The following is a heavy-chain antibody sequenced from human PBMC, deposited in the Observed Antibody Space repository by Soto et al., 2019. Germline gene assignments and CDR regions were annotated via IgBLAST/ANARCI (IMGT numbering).Heavy chain of an antibody. V-gene: IGHV3-23*01. Sequence: EVQLLESGGGLVLRGGSLRLSCVASGFAFGNYVMNWVRQAPGKGLEWVAAMSGSHDDHNIYYIDSVRGRFTISRDNSKSTVYLDLSRLGADDSAVYYCAKGKNIVVGPGVIDYWGQGTLVTVSS. CDR2: MSGSHDDHNI. CDR1: GFAFGNYV. J-gene: IGHJ4*02. CDR3: AKGKNIVVGPGVIDY. D-gene: IGHD2-2*01.